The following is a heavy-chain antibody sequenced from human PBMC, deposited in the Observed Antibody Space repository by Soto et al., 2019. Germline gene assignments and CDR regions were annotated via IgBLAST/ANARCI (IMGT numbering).Heavy chain of an antibody. CDR3: ARLWLSHIVVVVAERDYGMDV. J-gene: IGHJ6*02. CDR2: IIPIFGTA. Sequence: QVQLVQSGAEVKKPGSSVKVSCKASGGTFSSYAISWVRQAPGQGLEWMGGIIPIFGTANYAQKFQGRATITADESTSTAYMELSSLRSEDTAVYYCARLWLSHIVVVVAERDYGMDVWGQGTTVTVSS. D-gene: IGHD2-15*01. CDR1: GGTFSSYA. V-gene: IGHV1-69*01.